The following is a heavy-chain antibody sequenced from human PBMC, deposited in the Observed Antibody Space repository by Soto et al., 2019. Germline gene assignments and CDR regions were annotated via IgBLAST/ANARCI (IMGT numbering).Heavy chain of an antibody. D-gene: IGHD2-8*01. V-gene: IGHV1-18*01. J-gene: IGHJ4*02. CDR3: ARSGAYCTSITCLFDSF. CDR2: ISAYNGDT. Sequence: QAQLVQSGGEVKKPGASVKVSCRASGYTFTSYGYAWVRQAPGQGLEWMGWISAYNGDTNNAQNFQDRVTLTTDTSTTTAHMELRNLGSDDTAVYYCARSGAYCTSITCLFDSFWGLGTLVTVSS. CDR1: GYTFTSYG.